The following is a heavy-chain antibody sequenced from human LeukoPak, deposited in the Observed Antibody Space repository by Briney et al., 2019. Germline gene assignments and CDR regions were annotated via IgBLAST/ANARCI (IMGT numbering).Heavy chain of an antibody. D-gene: IGHD6-19*01. Sequence: SGTLSLTCGVSGGSITSTNWWSWVRQPPGQGLEWIGEISLTGRTNYNPSLKSRVTISVDTSKNQFSLKLTSVTAADAAVYYCARGGIVVATDYWGQGTLVTVSS. CDR2: ISLTGRT. CDR1: GGSITSTNW. J-gene: IGHJ4*02. CDR3: ARGGIVVATDY. V-gene: IGHV4-4*02.